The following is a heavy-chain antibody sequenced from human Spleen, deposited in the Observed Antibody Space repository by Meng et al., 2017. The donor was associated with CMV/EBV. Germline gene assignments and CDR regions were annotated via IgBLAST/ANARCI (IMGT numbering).Heavy chain of an antibody. Sequence: SETLSLTCTVSGGSISSSSFYWGWIRQPPGKGLEWIGSIYYTGSAYYTPSLKSRVTISLDTSLNQFSLRLSSVTAADTAVYYCAREGESNWNDVGLDYWGQGTLVTVSS. V-gene: IGHV4-39*02. J-gene: IGHJ4*02. CDR2: IYYTGSA. D-gene: IGHD1-1*01. CDR3: AREGESNWNDVGLDY. CDR1: GGSISSSSFY.